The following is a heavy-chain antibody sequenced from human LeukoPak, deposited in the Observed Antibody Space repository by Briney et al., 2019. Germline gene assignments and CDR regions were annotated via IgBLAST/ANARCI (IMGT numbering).Heavy chain of an antibody. J-gene: IGHJ4*02. Sequence: PSETLSLTCTVSGGSISSSSYYWGWIRQPPGKGLGWIGSIYYSGSTYYNPSLKSRVTISVDTSKNQFSLKLSSVTAADTAVYYCARGLFDSSGYYQLYYFDYWGQGTLVTVSS. CDR3: ARGLFDSSGYYQLYYFDY. D-gene: IGHD3-22*01. CDR2: IYYSGST. CDR1: GGSISSSSYY. V-gene: IGHV4-39*01.